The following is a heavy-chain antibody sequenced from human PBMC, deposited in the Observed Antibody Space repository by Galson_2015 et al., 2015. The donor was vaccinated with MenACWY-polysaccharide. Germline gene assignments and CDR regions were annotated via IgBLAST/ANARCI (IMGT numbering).Heavy chain of an antibody. D-gene: IGHD2-21*02. CDR2: IWYDGNHK. J-gene: IGHJ3*01. V-gene: IGHV3-33*03. CDR3: AKSHVVVVTAIQDTNTFDL. CDR1: GFTFSNAW. Sequence: SLRLSCAASGFTFSNAWMTWVRQTPGKGPEWIAVIWYDGNHKYYADSVKGRFSISRDNSKNTLYLQMDSLRAEDTAMYYCAKSHVVVVTAIQDTNTFDLWGQGTMVTVSS.